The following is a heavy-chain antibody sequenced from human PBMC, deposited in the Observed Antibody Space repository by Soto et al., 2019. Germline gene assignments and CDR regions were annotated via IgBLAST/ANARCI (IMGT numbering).Heavy chain of an antibody. CDR3: ARAISTSTLNWLDP. CDR1: GFAFNTSW. D-gene: IGHD6-13*01. V-gene: IGHV3-74*01. CDR2: ISGDGTNI. Sequence: EVQLVESGGGLVQPGGPLRLSWAASGFAFNTSWMPWVRKAPGKGLWYVSRISGDGTNIAYADSVKGRFTISRDNAKNTLYLQMNTLRSEDTAVYYCARAISTSTLNWLDPWGQGTLVTVSS. J-gene: IGHJ5*02.